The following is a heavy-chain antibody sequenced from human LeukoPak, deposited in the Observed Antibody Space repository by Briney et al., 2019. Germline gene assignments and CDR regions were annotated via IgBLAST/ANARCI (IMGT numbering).Heavy chain of an antibody. Sequence: SETLSLTCTVSGGSISSYYWTWIRQSAGKGLEWIGRMYTSGSTKYSPSFESRVTMSGDASKNQFSLRLNSVTAADMAIYYCARIYSRGWSLDYWGPGTLVTVSS. J-gene: IGHJ4*02. V-gene: IGHV4-4*07. D-gene: IGHD6-19*01. CDR1: GGSISSYY. CDR2: MYTSGST. CDR3: ARIYSRGWSLDY.